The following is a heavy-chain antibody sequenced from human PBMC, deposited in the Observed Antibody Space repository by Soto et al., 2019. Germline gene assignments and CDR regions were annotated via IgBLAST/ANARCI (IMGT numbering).Heavy chain of an antibody. Sequence: VSVKVSCKASGYTFNSYGIRRVRQAPGPGLEGVGWISAYNGNTNYAQKLQGRVTMTTDTSTSTAYMELRSLRSDDTAVYYCARVVYYYDSSGYLEFVWFDPWGQGTLVTVSS. D-gene: IGHD3-22*01. J-gene: IGHJ5*02. CDR1: GYTFNSYG. V-gene: IGHV1-18*01. CDR2: ISAYNGNT. CDR3: ARVVYYYDSSGYLEFVWFDP.